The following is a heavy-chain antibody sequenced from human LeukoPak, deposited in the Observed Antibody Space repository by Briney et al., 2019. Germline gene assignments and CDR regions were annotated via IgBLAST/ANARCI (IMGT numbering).Heavy chain of an antibody. CDR1: GGSISSHY. Sequence: PSETLSLTCTVSGGSISSHYWSWIRQPPGKGLEWIGYIYYSGSTNYNPSLKSRVTISVDTSNNQFSLKLSSVTAADTAVYYCARDRDPAEDAFDIWGQGTMVTVSS. J-gene: IGHJ3*02. CDR3: ARDRDPAEDAFDI. V-gene: IGHV4-59*11. CDR2: IYYSGST. D-gene: IGHD1-14*01.